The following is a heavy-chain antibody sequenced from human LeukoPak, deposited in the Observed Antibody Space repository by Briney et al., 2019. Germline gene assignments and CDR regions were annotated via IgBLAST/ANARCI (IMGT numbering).Heavy chain of an antibody. CDR2: IDPKNGNR. V-gene: IGHV1-8*01. CDR1: GYTFINND. CDR3: ARSHTRKGFCGGGRCYPAVWWFDP. D-gene: IGHD2-15*01. Sequence: ASVKVSCKASGYTFINNDVNWVRQAPGQGLEWMAWIDPKNGNRGYAQNFQGRVTMTTDTSISTAYMELSSLRSEDTAVYYCARSHTRKGFCGGGRCYPAVWWFDPWGQGTLVTVSS. J-gene: IGHJ5*02.